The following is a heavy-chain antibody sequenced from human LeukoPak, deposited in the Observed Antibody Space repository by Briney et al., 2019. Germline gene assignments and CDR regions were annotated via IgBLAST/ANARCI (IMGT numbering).Heavy chain of an antibody. CDR2: IKQDGSEK. CDR1: GLTFSSYW. V-gene: IGHV3-7*04. J-gene: IGHJ6*03. Sequence: PGGSLRLSCAASGLTFSSYWMSWVRQAPGKGLEWVANIKQDGSEKYYVDSVKGRFTISRDNAKNSLYLQMNSLRAEDTAVYYCARGKEYSYGYFYYYYYYMDVWGKGTTVTVSS. CDR3: ARGKEYSYGYFYYYYYYMDV. D-gene: IGHD5-18*01.